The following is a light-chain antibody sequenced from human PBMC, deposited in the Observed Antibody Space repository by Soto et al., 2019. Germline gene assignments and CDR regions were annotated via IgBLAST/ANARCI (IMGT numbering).Light chain of an antibody. CDR2: HNN. CDR1: RSNIGNNY. J-gene: IGLJ3*02. Sequence: QSVLTQPPSVSAAPGQKVTISCSGSRSNIGNNYVAWYHQFPGTVPKLLIYHNNGRPSGSPDRFSGSASGTSATLTITGLQTGDEADYFCVTWDTSLRTGVIGGGTQLTVL. V-gene: IGLV1-51*01. CDR3: VTWDTSLRTGV.